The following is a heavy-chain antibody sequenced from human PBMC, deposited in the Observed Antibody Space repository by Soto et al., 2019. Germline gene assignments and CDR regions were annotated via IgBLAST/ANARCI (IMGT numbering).Heavy chain of an antibody. Sequence: PGGSLILSCAASGFPFSSYGMHWVRQAPGKGLDWVAVIWYDGSNKDYADSVKGRFTISRDNSKNTLYLQMNNLRADDTAVYYCASSINWGQATLVTVSS. CDR3: ASSIN. CDR1: GFPFSSYG. V-gene: IGHV3-33*01. J-gene: IGHJ4*02. CDR2: IWYDGSNK.